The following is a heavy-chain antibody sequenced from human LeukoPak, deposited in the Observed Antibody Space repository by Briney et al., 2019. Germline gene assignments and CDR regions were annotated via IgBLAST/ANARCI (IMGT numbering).Heavy chain of an antibody. CDR2: IYFSGST. Sequence: PSETLSLTCTVSSGSISSYYWSWIRQHPGKGLEWIGYIYFSGSTYYNPSLKSRVTISLDTSKNQFSLMLSSVTDADTAVYYCARDHSGYNALDYWGQGTLITVSS. D-gene: IGHD5-24*01. CDR3: ARDHSGYNALDY. J-gene: IGHJ4*02. V-gene: IGHV4-59*06. CDR1: SGSISSYY.